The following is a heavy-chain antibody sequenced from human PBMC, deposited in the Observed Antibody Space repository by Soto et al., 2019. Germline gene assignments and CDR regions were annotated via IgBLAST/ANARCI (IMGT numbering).Heavy chain of an antibody. Sequence: GASVKVSCKVSGYTLTELSMHWVRQAPGEGLEWMGGFDPEDGETIYAQKFQGRVTMTEDTSTDTAYMELSSLRSEDTAVYYCATMAMVRGDPFDYWGQGTLVTVSS. CDR1: GYTLTELS. J-gene: IGHJ4*02. V-gene: IGHV1-24*01. CDR2: FDPEDGET. CDR3: ATMAMVRGDPFDY. D-gene: IGHD3-10*01.